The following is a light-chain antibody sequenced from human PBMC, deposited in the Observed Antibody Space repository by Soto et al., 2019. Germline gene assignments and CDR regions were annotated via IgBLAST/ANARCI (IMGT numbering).Light chain of an antibody. J-gene: IGLJ2*01. CDR2: EVS. V-gene: IGLV2-14*01. CDR3: SSYTRSSTVV. CDR1: SSDDGGHNC. Sequence: QSALTQPASVSGSPGQSITISCTGTSSDDGGHNCVSWYQQHPGKAPKPMIYEVSNRPSGVSNRFSGSKPGNTASLTISGLRAEDEADYYGSSYTRSSTVVFGGGTTLTVL.